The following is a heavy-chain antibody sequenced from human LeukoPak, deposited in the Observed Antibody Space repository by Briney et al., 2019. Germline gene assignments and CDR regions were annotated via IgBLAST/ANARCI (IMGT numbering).Heavy chain of an antibody. J-gene: IGHJ6*03. Sequence: SETLSLTCTVSGGSISSYYWSWIRQPPGKGLEWIGYIYYSGSTNYNPSLKSRVTISVDTSKDQFSLKLSSVTAADTAVYYCARYNAVRSSWFNHYYYMDVWGKGTTVTVSS. V-gene: IGHV4-59*01. D-gene: IGHD6-13*01. CDR2: IYYSGST. CDR1: GGSISSYY. CDR3: ARYNAVRSSWFNHYYYMDV.